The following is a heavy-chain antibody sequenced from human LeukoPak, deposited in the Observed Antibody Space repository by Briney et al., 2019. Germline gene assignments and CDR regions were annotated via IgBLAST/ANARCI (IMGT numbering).Heavy chain of an antibody. D-gene: IGHD6-25*01. CDR3: ARGRLSKRYWFDP. Sequence: SETLSLTCTVSGDSISSYYWSWIRQPPGKGLEWIGYIYYSGSTNYNPSLKSRVTISVDTSKNQFSLKLSSVTAADTAVYYCARGRLSKRYWFDPWGQGTLVTVSS. CDR1: GDSISSYY. V-gene: IGHV4-59*08. J-gene: IGHJ5*02. CDR2: IYYSGST.